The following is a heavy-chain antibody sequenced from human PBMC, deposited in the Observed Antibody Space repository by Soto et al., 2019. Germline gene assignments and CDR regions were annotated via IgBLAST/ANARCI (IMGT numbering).Heavy chain of an antibody. CDR1: GFTFSSYA. V-gene: IGHV3-30-3*01. J-gene: IGHJ4*02. CDR2: ISYDGSNK. CDR3: ARAEGYCFGY. Sequence: PGGSLRLSCAASGFTFSSYAMHWVRQAPGKGLEWVAVISYDGSNKYYADSVKGRFTISRDNSKNTLYLQMNSLRAEDTAVYYCARAEGYCFGYWGQGSLVTVSS.